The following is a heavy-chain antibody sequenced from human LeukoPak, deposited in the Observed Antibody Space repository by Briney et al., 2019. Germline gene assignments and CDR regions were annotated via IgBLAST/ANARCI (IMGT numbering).Heavy chain of an antibody. J-gene: IGHJ6*03. CDR1: GFTFRSYA. Sequence: PGGSLRLSCAGSGFTFRSYAMHWVRQAPGKGLEYVSAISSNGGSTYYANSVKGRFTISRDNSKNKLYLQMGSLRAEDMAVYFCARGAGSGPYYYYMDVWGKGTTVTVSS. CDR2: ISSNGGST. CDR3: ARGAGSGPYYYYMDV. V-gene: IGHV3-64*01. D-gene: IGHD3-3*01.